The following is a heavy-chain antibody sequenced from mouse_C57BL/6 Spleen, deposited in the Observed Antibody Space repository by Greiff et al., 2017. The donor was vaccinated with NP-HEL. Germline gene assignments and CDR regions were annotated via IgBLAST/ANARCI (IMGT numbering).Heavy chain of an antibody. CDR1: GYAFSSYW. CDR2: IYPGDGDT. D-gene: IGHD3-2*02. Sequence: QVQLKQSGAELVKPGASVKISCKASGYAFSSYWMNWVKQRPGKGLVWIGQIYPGDGDTNYNGKFKGKATLTADKSSSSAYMQLSSLTSADSAVYFCARDSSGPWFAYWGQGTLVTVSA. V-gene: IGHV1-80*01. CDR3: ARDSSGPWFAY. J-gene: IGHJ3*01.